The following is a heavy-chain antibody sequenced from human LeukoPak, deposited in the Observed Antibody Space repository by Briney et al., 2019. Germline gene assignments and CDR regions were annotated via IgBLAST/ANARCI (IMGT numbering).Heavy chain of an antibody. CDR1: GYTFTSYD. Sequence: ASVKVSCKASGYTFTSYDINWVRQATGQGLEWMGWMNPNSGNTGYAQKFQGRVTITRNTSISTAYMELSSLRSEDTAVYYCARAVNYDFWSGYSDFDYWGQGTLVTVSS. V-gene: IGHV1-8*03. CDR3: ARAVNYDFWSGYSDFDY. D-gene: IGHD3-3*01. CDR2: MNPNSGNT. J-gene: IGHJ4*02.